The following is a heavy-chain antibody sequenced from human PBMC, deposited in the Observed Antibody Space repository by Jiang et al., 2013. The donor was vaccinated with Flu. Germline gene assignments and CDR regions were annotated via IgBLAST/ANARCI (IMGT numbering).Heavy chain of an antibody. D-gene: IGHD1/OR15-1a*01. J-gene: IGHJ3*02. CDR2: YYRSKWYN. CDR3: ARDLTGTGAFDI. V-gene: IGHV6-1*01. Sequence: YYRSKWYNDYAVSVKSRITINPDTSKNQFSLQLNSVTPEDTAVYYCARDLTGTGAFDIWGQGTMVTVSS.